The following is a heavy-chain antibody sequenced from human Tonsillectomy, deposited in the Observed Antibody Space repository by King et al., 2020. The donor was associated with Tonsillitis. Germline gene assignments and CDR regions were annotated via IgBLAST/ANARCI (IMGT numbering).Heavy chain of an antibody. CDR2: IDWNDEK. V-gene: IGHV2-70*01. Sequence: VTLKESGPALVKATQTLTLTCTFSGFSLNTLGMCVSWIRQPPGKALEWLALIDWNDEKYYTTSMKTRLTISKDNSKNQVVLTMTNMDPVDTATYYCARTIGVSRFDPWGQGTLVTVAS. D-gene: IGHD5/OR15-5a*01. CDR3: ARTIGVSRFDP. J-gene: IGHJ5*02. CDR1: GFSLNTLGMC.